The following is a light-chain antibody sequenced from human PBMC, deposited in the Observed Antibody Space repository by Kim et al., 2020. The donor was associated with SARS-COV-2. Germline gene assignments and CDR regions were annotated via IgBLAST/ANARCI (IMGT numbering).Light chain of an antibody. CDR3: QQVNSYPLT. CDR1: QGINSY. Sequence: ASVGDQVTITCRASQGINSYLAWYQQSPGKAPKLLIYAASTLQSGVPSRFSGSGYGTDFTLTISTLQPEDFATYYCQQVNSYPLTFGGGTKVDIK. V-gene: IGKV1-9*01. CDR2: AAS. J-gene: IGKJ4*01.